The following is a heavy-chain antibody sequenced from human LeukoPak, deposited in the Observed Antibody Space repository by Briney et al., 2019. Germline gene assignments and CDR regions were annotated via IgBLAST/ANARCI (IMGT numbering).Heavy chain of an antibody. CDR1: GYSISSGDYY. D-gene: IGHD6-13*01. Sequence: PSETLSLTCAVSGYSISSGDYYWSWIRQPPGKGLEWIGYIYYSGSTYYNPSLKSRVTISVDTSKNQFSLKLSSVTAADTAVYYCARLLPRYSSSWYVDYWGQGTLVTVSS. CDR2: IYYSGST. V-gene: IGHV4-30-4*08. J-gene: IGHJ4*02. CDR3: ARLLPRYSSSWYVDY.